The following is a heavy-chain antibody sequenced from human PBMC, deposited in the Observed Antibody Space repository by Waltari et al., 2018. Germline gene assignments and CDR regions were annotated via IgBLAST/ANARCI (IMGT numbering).Heavy chain of an antibody. CDR3: ARGGLLYSSSWAFDY. D-gene: IGHD6-13*01. CDR1: GFTFSSYS. Sequence: EVQLVESGGGLVQPGGSLRLSCAASGFTFSSYSMNWVGPAPGKGLEWVSYISSSSSTIYYADSVKGRFTISRDNAKNSLYLQMNSLRAEDTAVYYCARGGLLYSSSWAFDYWGQGTLVTVSS. CDR2: ISSSSSTI. J-gene: IGHJ4*02. V-gene: IGHV3-48*04.